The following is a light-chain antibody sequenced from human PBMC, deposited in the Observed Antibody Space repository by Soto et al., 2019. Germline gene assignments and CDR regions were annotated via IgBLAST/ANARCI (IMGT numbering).Light chain of an antibody. CDR2: EGF. J-gene: IGLJ1*01. V-gene: IGLV2-23*01. Sequence: QSALTQPASVSVSPGQSIAISCTGTSSDVGSGDVVSWYQHYPGKAPQLIIYEGFKRPSGVSSRFSGSKSGNTASLTISGLQAEDEAEYYCCSHAGRDTYVFGTGTKVTVL. CDR3: CSHAGRDTYV. CDR1: SSDVGSGDV.